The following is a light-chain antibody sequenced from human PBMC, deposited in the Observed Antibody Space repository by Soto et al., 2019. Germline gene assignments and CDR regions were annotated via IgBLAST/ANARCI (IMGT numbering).Light chain of an antibody. CDR1: QSVSSSY. CDR3: RQYHIWPSIT. Sequence: EIVLTQSPGTLSLSPGERATLSCRASQSVSSSYLAWYQQKPGQAPRLLIYGASTRATGIPARFSGSGSGTEFTLTISSLQSEDFAVYYCRQYHIWPSITFGQGTRLEIK. J-gene: IGKJ5*01. CDR2: GAS. V-gene: IGKV3-15*01.